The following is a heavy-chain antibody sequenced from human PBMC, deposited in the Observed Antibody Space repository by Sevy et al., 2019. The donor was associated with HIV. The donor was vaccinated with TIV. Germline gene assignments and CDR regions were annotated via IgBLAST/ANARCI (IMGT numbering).Heavy chain of an antibody. CDR2: VPYDGSKS. V-gene: IGHV3-30*02. D-gene: IGHD3-9*01. CDR1: GFNVNNYG. J-gene: IGHJ5*02. Sequence: GGSLRLSCEVSGFNVNNYGMHWVRQAPGKWLEWVAMVPYDGSKSHYVDSVKGRFTISRDYSENTLYLQMNNLRVEDTAVYYCARDHNTGWCNWFDPWGQGTLVTVSS. CDR3: ARDHNTGWCNWFDP.